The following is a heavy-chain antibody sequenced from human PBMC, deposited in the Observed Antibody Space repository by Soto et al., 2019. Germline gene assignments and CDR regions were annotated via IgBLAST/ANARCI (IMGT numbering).Heavy chain of an antibody. D-gene: IGHD4-17*01. CDR3: ARHWGTTVTFHFDY. Sequence: SETLSLTCTVSGGSISSYYWSWIRQPPGKGLEWIGYIYYSGSTNYNPSLKSRVTISVDTSKNQFSLKLSSVTAADTAVYYCARHWGTTVTFHFDYWGQGTLVTVSS. J-gene: IGHJ4*02. CDR1: GGSISSYY. CDR2: IYYSGST. V-gene: IGHV4-59*08.